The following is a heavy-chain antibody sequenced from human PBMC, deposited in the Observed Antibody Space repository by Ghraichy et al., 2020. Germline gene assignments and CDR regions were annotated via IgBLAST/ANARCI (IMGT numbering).Heavy chain of an antibody. CDR3: ARDRSSGDSSGYYSRY. D-gene: IGHD3-22*01. J-gene: IGHJ4*02. Sequence: GGSLRLSCAASGFTFSSYWMSWVRQAPGKGLEWVANIKQDGSEKYYVDSVKGRFTISRDNAKNSLYLQMNSLRAEDTAVYYCARDRSSGDSSGYYSRYWGQGTLVTVSS. V-gene: IGHV3-7*01. CDR2: IKQDGSEK. CDR1: GFTFSSYW.